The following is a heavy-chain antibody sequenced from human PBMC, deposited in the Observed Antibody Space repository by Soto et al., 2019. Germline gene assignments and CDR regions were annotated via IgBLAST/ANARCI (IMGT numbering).Heavy chain of an antibody. V-gene: IGHV4-39*01. CDR2: AYYMGTI. CDR3: ARLPLIRGVPA. Sequence: QLNLQESRPGRVKPSETLSLTCSVSGGSISTSGSYWGWVRQAPEKGLEWIGRAYYMGTINYNPSLKRRVASSVDTSKNQSSLKLTSVTAADTAVYYCARLPLIRGVPAWGQGTLV. D-gene: IGHD3-10*01. J-gene: IGHJ5*02. CDR1: GGSISTSGSY.